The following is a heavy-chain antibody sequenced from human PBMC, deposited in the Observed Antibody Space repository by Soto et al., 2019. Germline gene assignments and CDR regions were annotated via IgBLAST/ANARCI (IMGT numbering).Heavy chain of an antibody. V-gene: IGHV4-34*01. D-gene: IGHD5-12*01. CDR3: ASLYSGYGFGY. Sequence: SETLSLTCAVYGGSFSGYYWSWIRQPPGKGLEWIGDINNSGSTNYNPSLKSRVTISVDTSKNQFSLKLSSVTAADTAVYYCASLYSGYGFGYWGQGTLVTVSS. CDR2: INNSGST. J-gene: IGHJ4*02. CDR1: GGSFSGYY.